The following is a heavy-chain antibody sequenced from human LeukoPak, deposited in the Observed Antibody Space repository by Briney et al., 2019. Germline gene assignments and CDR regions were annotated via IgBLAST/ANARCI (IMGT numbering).Heavy chain of an antibody. CDR1: GFTFSSYS. Sequence: GGSLRLSCAASGFTFSSYSMNWVRQAPGMGLEWISYISSSSTTIYYADSVKGRFTISRDNGKNSLYLQMSSLRTEDTAVYYCASRPSGYCGSTSCYTDWGRGTMVTVSS. J-gene: IGHJ3*01. D-gene: IGHD2-2*02. CDR2: ISSSSTTI. V-gene: IGHV3-48*01. CDR3: ASRPSGYCGSTSCYTD.